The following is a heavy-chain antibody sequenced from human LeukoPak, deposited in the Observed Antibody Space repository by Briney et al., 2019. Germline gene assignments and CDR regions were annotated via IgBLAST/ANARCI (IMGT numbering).Heavy chain of an antibody. CDR1: GDSISIYY. J-gene: IGHJ5*02. V-gene: IGHV4-59*01. Sequence: KPPESLSLTCIVSGDSISIYYSSWVRHPPGKGREWSGYICYSERASYNRSLKSRVTMSVDPSKNPFAQKLSSVAAADTAVYYCANAGDEWGFLRWFDPWGQGTLVSVSS. CDR3: ANAGDEWGFLRWFDP. CDR2: ICYSERA. D-gene: IGHD2-15*01.